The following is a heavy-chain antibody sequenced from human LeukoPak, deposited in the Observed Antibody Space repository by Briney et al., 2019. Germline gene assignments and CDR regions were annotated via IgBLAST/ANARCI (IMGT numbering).Heavy chain of an antibody. J-gene: IGHJ6*02. CDR2: IWNDGSTK. D-gene: IGHD6-13*01. CDR3: ARDGLATAGFYGMGV. V-gene: IGHV3-33*01. CDR1: GFTFSNYG. Sequence: PGGSLRLSCVASGFTFSNYGMHWVRQAPGKGLEWVAVIWNDGSTKFYADSVKGRFTISRDNSKNTLYMQMNSLRGEDTGVYYCARDGLATAGFYGMGVWGQGTTVTVSS.